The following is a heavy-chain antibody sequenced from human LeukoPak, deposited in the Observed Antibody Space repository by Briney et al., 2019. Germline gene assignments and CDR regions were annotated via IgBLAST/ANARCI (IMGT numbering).Heavy chain of an antibody. Sequence: SETLSLTCTVSGGSISSGDYYWSWIRQPPGTGLEWIGYIFYTGSTYYNPSLKSRVTISIDTSKNHFSLTLTSVTAADTAVYFCARVVFWSGYHYFDYWGQGTLVTVSS. CDR2: IFYTGST. CDR1: GGSISSGDYY. V-gene: IGHV4-30-4*01. J-gene: IGHJ4*02. CDR3: ARVVFWSGYHYFDY. D-gene: IGHD3-3*01.